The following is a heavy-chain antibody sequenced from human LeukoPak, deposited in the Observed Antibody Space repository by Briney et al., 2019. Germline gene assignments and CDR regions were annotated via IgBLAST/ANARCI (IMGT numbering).Heavy chain of an antibody. J-gene: IGHJ6*03. CDR3: ARGSGWRSNYYYYMDV. D-gene: IGHD6-19*01. V-gene: IGHV1-8*03. CDR1: GYSFTISD. Sequence: ASVKVSCKASGYSFTISDISWVRQAPGQGLGWMGWMNPNSGNTDYAQKFQGRVTFTSNTAISTAYMELSSLTSEDTAVYYCARGSGWRSNYYYYMDVWGKGTTVTVSS. CDR2: MNPNSGNT.